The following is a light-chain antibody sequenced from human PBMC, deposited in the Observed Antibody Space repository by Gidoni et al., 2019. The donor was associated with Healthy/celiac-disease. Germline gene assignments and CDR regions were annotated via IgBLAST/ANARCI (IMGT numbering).Light chain of an antibody. CDR2: QDS. CDR1: KLGDKY. CDR3: QAWDSSTLVV. J-gene: IGLJ2*01. Sequence: SYELTQPPSVSVSPGQTASITCPGDKLGDKYACWYQQKPGQSPVLVSYQDSKRPSGIPDRLSGSNSGNTATLTISGTQAMDEADYYCQAWDSSTLVVFGGGTKLTVL. V-gene: IGLV3-1*01.